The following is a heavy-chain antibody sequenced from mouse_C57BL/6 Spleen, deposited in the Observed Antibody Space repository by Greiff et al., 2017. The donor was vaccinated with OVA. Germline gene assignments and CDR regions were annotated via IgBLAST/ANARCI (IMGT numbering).Heavy chain of an antibody. CDR3: ARRDLGY. Sequence: VQLKESGGDLVKPGGSLKLSCAASGFTFSSYGMSWVRQTPDKRLEWVATISSGGSYTYYPDSVKGRFTISRDNAKNTLYLQMSSLKSEDTAMYYCARRDLGYWGQGTTLTVSS. J-gene: IGHJ2*01. V-gene: IGHV5-6*01. CDR1: GFTFSSYG. CDR2: ISSGGSYT.